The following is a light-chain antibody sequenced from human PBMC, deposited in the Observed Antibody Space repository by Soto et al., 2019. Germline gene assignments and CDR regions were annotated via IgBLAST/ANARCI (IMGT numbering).Light chain of an antibody. CDR2: EVS. CDR3: NSYTTSSTV. J-gene: IGLJ1*01. V-gene: IGLV2-14*01. CDR1: SSDVGGYNY. Sequence: QSALTQPASVSGSPGQSITISCSGTSSDVGGYNYVSWYQQHPGKAPKLMIYEVSNRPSGVSNRFSGSKSGNTASLTISGLQAEDEADYYCNSYTTSSTVFGTGTQLTVL.